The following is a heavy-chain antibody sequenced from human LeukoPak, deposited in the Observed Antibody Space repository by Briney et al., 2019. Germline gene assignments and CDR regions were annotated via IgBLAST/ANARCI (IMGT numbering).Heavy chain of an antibody. Sequence: GGSLRLSCAASGFTFSSSAVSWVRQAPGRGLEWVSAISNNGGYTYYADSVQGRFTISRDNSKSTLCLQMNSLRAEDTAVYYCAKQLGYCSDGSCYFPYWGQGTLVTVSS. V-gene: IGHV3-23*01. J-gene: IGHJ4*02. CDR1: GFTFSSSA. CDR2: ISNNGGYT. CDR3: AKQLGYCSDGSCYFPY. D-gene: IGHD2-15*01.